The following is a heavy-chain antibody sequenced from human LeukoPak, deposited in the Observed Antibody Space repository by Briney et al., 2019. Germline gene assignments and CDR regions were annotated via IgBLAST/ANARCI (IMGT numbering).Heavy chain of an antibody. CDR2: INPNSGGT. Sequence: ASVKVSCRASGYTFTGNYIHWVRQAPGQGLEWMGRINPNSGGTTYAQRFQGRVTMTRDTSISTAFMELTRLGPDDTAMYYCARDREYDVLTGDGWGQGTLVTVSS. J-gene: IGHJ4*02. D-gene: IGHD3-9*01. CDR3: ARDREYDVLTGDG. CDR1: GYTFTGNY. V-gene: IGHV1-2*06.